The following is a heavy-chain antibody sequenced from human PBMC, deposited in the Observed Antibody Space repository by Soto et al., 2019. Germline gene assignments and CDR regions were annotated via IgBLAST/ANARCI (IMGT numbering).Heavy chain of an antibody. Sequence: HPGGSLRLSCTVSGFTFRLYGMRWVRQAPGKGLEWVSSISVDDDDTKYADSVKGRFTISRDNSKNMLYLQMNNLRADDTATYFCARRGRPGYDKGTWLDPWGQGTLVTVSS. D-gene: IGHD5-12*01. CDR1: GFTFRLYG. J-gene: IGHJ5*02. CDR3: ARRGRPGYDKGTWLDP. V-gene: IGHV3-23*01. CDR2: ISVDDDDT.